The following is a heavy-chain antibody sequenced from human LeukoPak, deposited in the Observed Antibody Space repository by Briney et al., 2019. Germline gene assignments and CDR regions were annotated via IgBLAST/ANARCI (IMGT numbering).Heavy chain of an antibody. CDR3: AKDITYYDFWSGSAATRDAFDI. Sequence: GGSLRLSCVASGFSLSRFGMHWVRQAPGKGLEWVAFIRYDGSNKYYADSVKGRFTISRDNSKNTLYLQMNSLRAEDTAVYYCAKDITYYDFWSGSAATRDAFDIWGQGTMVTVSS. CDR1: GFSLSRFG. V-gene: IGHV3-30*02. D-gene: IGHD3-3*01. CDR2: IRYDGSNK. J-gene: IGHJ3*02.